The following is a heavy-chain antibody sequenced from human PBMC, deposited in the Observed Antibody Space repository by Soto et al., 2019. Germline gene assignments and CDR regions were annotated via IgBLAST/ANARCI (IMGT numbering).Heavy chain of an antibody. J-gene: IGHJ5*02. CDR3: TTLSDIVVVPT. CDR1: AVTFSNAL. Sequence: GGSLRLPCSASAVTFSNALMSLVRQAPGNGLEWVGRIKSKTDGGTTDYAAPVKGRFTISRDDSKKTMYLQLNSLKTEDTAVYYCTTLSDIVVVPTWGQGTLVTVSS. CDR2: IKSKTDGGTT. V-gene: IGHV3-15*01. D-gene: IGHD2-2*01.